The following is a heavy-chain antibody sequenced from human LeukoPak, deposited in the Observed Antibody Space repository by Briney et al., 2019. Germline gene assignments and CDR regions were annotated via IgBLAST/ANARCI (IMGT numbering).Heavy chain of an antibody. D-gene: IGHD3-22*01. CDR3: ARDSSGYYDYWYFDY. CDR1: GFTFSSYS. CDR2: ISSSSSYI. V-gene: IGHV3-21*01. J-gene: IGHJ4*02. Sequence: PGGSLRLSCAASGFTFSSYSMNWVRQAPGKGLEWVSSISSSSSYIYYADSVKGRFTISRDNAKNSLYLQMNSLRAEDTAVYYCARDSSGYYDYWYFDYWGQGTLVTVSS.